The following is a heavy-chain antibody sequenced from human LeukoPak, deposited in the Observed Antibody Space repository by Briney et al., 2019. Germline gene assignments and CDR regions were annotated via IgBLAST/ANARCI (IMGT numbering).Heavy chain of an antibody. J-gene: IGHJ4*02. D-gene: IGHD3-22*01. V-gene: IGHV3-20*04. CDR1: GFTFDDYG. CDR3: AREKPFYDSSGYYYPIAFDY. CDR2: INWNGGST. Sequence: GGSPRLSCAASGFTFDDYGMSWVRQAPGKGLEWVSGINWNGGSTGYADSVKGRFTIARDNAKNSLYLQMNSLRAEDTALYYCAREKPFYDSSGYYYPIAFDYWGQGTLVTVSS.